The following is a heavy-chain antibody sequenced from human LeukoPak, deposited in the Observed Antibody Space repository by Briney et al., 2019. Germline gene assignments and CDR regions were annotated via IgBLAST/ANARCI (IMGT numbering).Heavy chain of an antibody. D-gene: IGHD1-26*01. CDR3: ARGRGAGSGSYIY. J-gene: IGHJ4*02. V-gene: IGHV4-34*01. CDR1: GYFISSGYY. Sequence: SETLSLTCAVSGYFISSGYYWSWIRQPPGKGLEWIGEINHSGSTNYNPTLKSRVTISVDTSKNQFSLKLSSVTAADTAVYYCARGRGAGSGSYIYWGQGTLVTVSS. CDR2: INHSGST.